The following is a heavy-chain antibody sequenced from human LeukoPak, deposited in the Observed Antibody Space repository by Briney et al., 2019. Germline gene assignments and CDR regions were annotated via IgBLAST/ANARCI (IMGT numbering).Heavy chain of an antibody. Sequence: AGGSLRLSCAASGFTFSSYDMHWVRQAPGKGLEWVAVISYDGTNKYFADSVKGRFTISRDNSKNTLYVQMSSLRAEDTAVYYCARAPDSSAYSFFFDYWGQGTLVTVSS. J-gene: IGHJ4*02. D-gene: IGHD3-22*01. CDR1: GFTFSSYD. V-gene: IGHV3-30*04. CDR2: ISYDGTNK. CDR3: ARAPDSSAYSFFFDY.